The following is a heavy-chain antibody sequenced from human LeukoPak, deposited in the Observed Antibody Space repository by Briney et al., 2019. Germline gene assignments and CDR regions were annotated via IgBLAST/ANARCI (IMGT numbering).Heavy chain of an antibody. J-gene: IGHJ5*02. Sequence: PSETLSLTCSVSGDSIRSYHWSWIRQPPGKGLEWIGYISYSGSTKYNPSLKSRVSISVDTSKNQFSLILTSVTAADTAVYYCARDQSLWTGYYIWNYFDPWGQGTLVTVSS. V-gene: IGHV4-59*01. CDR3: ARDQSLWTGYYIWNYFDP. CDR2: ISYSGST. CDR1: GDSIRSYH. D-gene: IGHD3/OR15-3a*01.